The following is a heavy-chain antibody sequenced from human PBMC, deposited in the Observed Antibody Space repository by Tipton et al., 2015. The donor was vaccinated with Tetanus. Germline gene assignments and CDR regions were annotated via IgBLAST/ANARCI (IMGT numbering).Heavy chain of an antibody. CDR2: VHYTGKD. V-gene: IGHV4-59*13. Sequence: TLSLTCIVSGDSISTYYWSWIRQRPGRGLEWVGYVHYTGKDNYNPSLRSRVTLSVDTSKNQFSLQMSSVTAADTAVYYCARIGWPENNKPGFDIWGQGTMVTVSS. D-gene: IGHD1/OR15-1a*01. CDR1: GDSISTYY. CDR3: ARIGWPENNKPGFDI. J-gene: IGHJ3*02.